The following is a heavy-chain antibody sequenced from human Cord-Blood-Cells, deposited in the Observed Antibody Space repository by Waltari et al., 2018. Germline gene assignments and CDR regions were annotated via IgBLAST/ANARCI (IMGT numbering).Heavy chain of an antibody. V-gene: IGHV3-7*05. Sequence: EVQLVESGGGLVQPGGSLRRFCAASGFTCSSHWVSRVRQAPGKGLEWVANIKQDGSEKYYVDSVKGRFTISRDNAKNSLYLQMNSLRAEDTAVYYCAASSSFDYWGQGTLVTVSS. CDR2: IKQDGSEK. J-gene: IGHJ4*02. CDR3: AASSSFDY. CDR1: GFTCSSHW. D-gene: IGHD6-13*01.